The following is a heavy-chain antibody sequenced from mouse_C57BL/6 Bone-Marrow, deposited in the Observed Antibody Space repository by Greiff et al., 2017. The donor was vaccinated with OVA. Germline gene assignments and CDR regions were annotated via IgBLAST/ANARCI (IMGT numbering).Heavy chain of an antibody. CDR3: TEVITTVVATNYYAMDY. D-gene: IGHD1-1*01. CDR2: IRLKSDNYAT. Sequence: EVQLVESGGGLVQPGGSMKLSCVASGFTFSNYWMNWVRQSPEKGLEWVAQIRLKSDNYATHYAESVKGRFTISRDDSKSSVYLQMNNLRAEDTGIYYCTEVITTVVATNYYAMDYWGQGTSVTVSS. V-gene: IGHV6-3*01. J-gene: IGHJ4*01. CDR1: GFTFSNYW.